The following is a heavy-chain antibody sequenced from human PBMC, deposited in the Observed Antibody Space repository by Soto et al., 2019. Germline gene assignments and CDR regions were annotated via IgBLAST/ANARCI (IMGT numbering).Heavy chain of an antibody. D-gene: IGHD6-13*01. J-gene: IGHJ6*02. V-gene: IGHV3-30-3*01. CDR1: GFTFSSYA. CDR2: ISYDGSKK. CDR3: ARDLTTIPAAGYYYYYGMDV. Sequence: QAQLVESGGGVVQPGRSLRLSCAASGFTFSSYALHWVRQAPGKGLEWVAIISYDGSKKYYADFVKGRFTISRDNSKNTLYLQMNSLRAEDTALYYCARDLTTIPAAGYYYYYGMDVWGQGTTVTVSS.